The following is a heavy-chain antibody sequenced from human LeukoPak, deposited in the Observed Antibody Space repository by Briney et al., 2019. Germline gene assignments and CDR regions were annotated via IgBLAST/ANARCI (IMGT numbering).Heavy chain of an antibody. J-gene: IGHJ4*02. CDR1: GGSISSSNW. CDR2: IYHSGST. CDR3: ARVKECSGGSCYSVDY. D-gene: IGHD2-15*01. V-gene: IGHV4-4*02. Sequence: KPSGTLSLTCAVSGGSISSSNWWSWVRQPPGKGLEWIGEIYHSGSTNYNPSLKSRVTISVDKSKNQFSLKLSSVTAADTAVYYCARVKECSGGSCYSVDYWGQGTLVTVSS.